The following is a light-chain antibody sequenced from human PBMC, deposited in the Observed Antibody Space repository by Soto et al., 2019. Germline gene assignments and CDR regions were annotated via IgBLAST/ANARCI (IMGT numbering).Light chain of an antibody. J-gene: IGLJ1*01. V-gene: IGLV2-14*01. Sequence: QSVLAQPASVSGSPGQSITISCTGTSSDVGGYNYVSWYQQHPGKAPKLLIYEVSNRPPGVSNRFSGSKSSNTASLTIPGLQAEDEADYYCSSYASSSALGGFRTGTKVTVL. CDR2: EVS. CDR1: SSDVGGYNY. CDR3: SSYASSSALGG.